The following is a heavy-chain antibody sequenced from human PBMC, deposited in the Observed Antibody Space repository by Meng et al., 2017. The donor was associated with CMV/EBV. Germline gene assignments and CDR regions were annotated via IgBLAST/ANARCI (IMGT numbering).Heavy chain of an antibody. V-gene: IGHV3-21*01. CDR3: ARGYSSGWSYYFDY. CDR1: GFTFSSYG. J-gene: IGHJ4*02. D-gene: IGHD6-19*01. CDR2: ISSSSSYI. Sequence: GESLKISCAASGFTFSSYGMHWVRQAPGKGLEWVSSISSSSSYIYYADSVKGRFTISRDNAKNSLYLQMNSLRAEDTAVYYCARGYSSGWSYYFDYWGQGTLVTVSS.